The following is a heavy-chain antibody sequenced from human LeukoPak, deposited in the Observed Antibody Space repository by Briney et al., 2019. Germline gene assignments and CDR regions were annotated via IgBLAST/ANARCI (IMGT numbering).Heavy chain of an antibody. J-gene: IGHJ3*02. V-gene: IGHV3-48*01. CDR1: GFTFNSYG. CDR3: ARSGSYAFDI. CDR2: ISSSSSTI. Sequence: GRSLRLSCAASGFTFNSYGMHWVRQAPGKGLEWVSYISSSSSTIYYADSVKGRFTISRDNAKNSLYLQMNSLRADDTAVYYCARSGSYAFDIWGQGTMVTVSS. D-gene: IGHD3-22*01.